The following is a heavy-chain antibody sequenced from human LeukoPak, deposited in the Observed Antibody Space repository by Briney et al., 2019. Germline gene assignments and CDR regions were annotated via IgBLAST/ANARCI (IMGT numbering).Heavy chain of an antibody. J-gene: IGHJ4*02. CDR1: GLTFSTYW. CDR3: TRDLYYFDSHGYYDSDH. Sequence: GGSLRLSCEASGLTFSTYWISWVRQAPGKGLEWVANINQYGSERHYVDSLRGRFTISRDNAKNSLFLQMSSLRAEDTAVYFCTRDLYYFDSHGYYDSDHWGQGTLVTVSS. CDR2: INQYGSER. V-gene: IGHV3-7*01. D-gene: IGHD3-22*01.